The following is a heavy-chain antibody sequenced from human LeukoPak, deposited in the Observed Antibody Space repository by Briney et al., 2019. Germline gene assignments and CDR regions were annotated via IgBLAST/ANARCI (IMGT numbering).Heavy chain of an antibody. CDR2: MNPNSGNT. J-gene: IGHJ4*02. D-gene: IGHD3-22*01. Sequence: ASVKVPCKASGYTFTSYDINWVRQATGQGLEWMGWMNPNSGNTGYAQKFQGRVTMTRNTSISTAYMELSSLRSEDTAVYYCARGHYDSSGYYSRSFDYWGQGTLVTVSS. V-gene: IGHV1-8*01. CDR3: ARGHYDSSGYYSRSFDY. CDR1: GYTFTSYD.